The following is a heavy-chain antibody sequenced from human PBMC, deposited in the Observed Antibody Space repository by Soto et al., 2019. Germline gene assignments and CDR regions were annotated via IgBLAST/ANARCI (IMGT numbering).Heavy chain of an antibody. J-gene: IGHJ4*02. CDR1: GGSISSGDYS. V-gene: IGHV4-30-2*01. D-gene: IGHD3-10*01. Sequence: PSETLSLTCAVSGGSISSGDYSWNWIRQPPGKGLEWIGYIYYGGSTYYNPSLQSRVTMSVDRSRNQFSLKLNSVTAADTAVYYCDRVRGEYDTSGALDYWGKGTLVTVSS. CDR2: IYYGGST. CDR3: DRVRGEYDTSGALDY.